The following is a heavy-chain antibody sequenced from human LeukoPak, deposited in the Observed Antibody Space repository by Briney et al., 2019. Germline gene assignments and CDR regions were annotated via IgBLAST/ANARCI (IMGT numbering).Heavy chain of an antibody. CDR3: AKVQTSTSCSFDY. CDR2: ISSSSKTI. V-gene: IGHV3-48*01. J-gene: IGHJ4*02. Sequence: GGSLRLSCAASGFTFSSYSMNWVRQAPGKGLEWVSYISSSSKTIYYADSVKGRFTISRDNAKNSLYLQMNSLRAEDTAVYYCAKVQTSTSCSFDYWGQGTLVTVSS. CDR1: GFTFSSYS. D-gene: IGHD2-2*01.